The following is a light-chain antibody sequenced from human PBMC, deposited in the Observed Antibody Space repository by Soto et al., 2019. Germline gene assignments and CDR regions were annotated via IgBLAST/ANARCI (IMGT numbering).Light chain of an antibody. CDR2: RAS. Sequence: VIMTHSPVTLSVSSGEGATLSCRASYNVNSNLAWYQQKPGQAPRLLISRASTRATGIAARFSVSGSGADLSLTNASLQSEDSAVYYCQQYDSLHTTVGHGTRLEI. CDR3: QQYDSLHTT. CDR1: YNVNSN. J-gene: IGKJ5*01. V-gene: IGKV3-15*01.